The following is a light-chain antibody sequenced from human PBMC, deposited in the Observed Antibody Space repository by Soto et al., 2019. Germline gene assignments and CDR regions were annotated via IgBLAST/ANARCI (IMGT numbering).Light chain of an antibody. V-gene: IGKV1-39*01. CDR3: QQSYSTPST. CDR2: AAS. Sequence: DIQMTQSPSSLSASVGDRVTITCRASQSISSYLNWYQPKPGKAPKLLIYAASSLQSGVPSRFSGSGSGTDFTLTISSLQPEDFATYYCQQSYSTPSTFGQGTKLEIK. CDR1: QSISSY. J-gene: IGKJ2*01.